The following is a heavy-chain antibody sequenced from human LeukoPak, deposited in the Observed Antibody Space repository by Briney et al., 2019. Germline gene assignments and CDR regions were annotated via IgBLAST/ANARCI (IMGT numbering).Heavy chain of an antibody. CDR3: AKVVSTYYYGSGRYCWFDP. CDR2: ISGSGGST. V-gene: IGHV3-23*01. D-gene: IGHD3-10*01. CDR1: GFTFSSYA. J-gene: IGHJ5*02. Sequence: GGSLRLSCAASGFTFSSYAMSWVRQAPGKGLEWVSAISGSGGSTYYADSVKGRFTISRDNSKNTLYLQMNSLRAEDTAVYYCAKVVSTYYYGSGRYCWFDPWGQGTLVTVSS.